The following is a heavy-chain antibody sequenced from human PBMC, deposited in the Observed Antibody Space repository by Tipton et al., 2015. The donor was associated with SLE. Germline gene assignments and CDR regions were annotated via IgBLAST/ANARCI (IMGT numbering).Heavy chain of an antibody. CDR3: AKVDWNKRSLDY. D-gene: IGHD1/OR15-1a*01. Sequence: SLRLSCAASDFTFSTYSMNWVRQTPGKGLEWVTFIRYDGSNEYYADSVKGRFTISRDNSKNTLFLQMNSLRAEDTAVYHCAKVDWNKRSLDYWGQGTLVTVSS. CDR1: DFTFSTYS. CDR2: IRYDGSNE. J-gene: IGHJ4*02. V-gene: IGHV3-30*02.